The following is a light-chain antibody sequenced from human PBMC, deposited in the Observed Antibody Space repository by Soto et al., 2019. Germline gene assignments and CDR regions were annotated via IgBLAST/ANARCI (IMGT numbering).Light chain of an antibody. Sequence: VLTQPPSVSGAPGQRVTISCTGSSSNIGAGYDVHWYQQLPGTAPKLLTYSNINRPSGVPDRFSDSKSDTSASLAITGLQAEDEADYYCQSYDSSLTDVVFGGGTKLTVL. CDR1: SSNIGAGYD. V-gene: IGLV1-40*01. J-gene: IGLJ2*01. CDR2: SNI. CDR3: QSYDSSLTDVV.